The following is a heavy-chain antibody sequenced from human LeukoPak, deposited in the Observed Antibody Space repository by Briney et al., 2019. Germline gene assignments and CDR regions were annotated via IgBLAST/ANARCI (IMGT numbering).Heavy chain of an antibody. J-gene: IGHJ5*02. CDR3: ARDSSSYNWFDP. D-gene: IGHD6-13*01. CDR2: IYTSGST. Sequence: SETLSLTCTVSGGSISSYYWNWIRQPAGKGLEWIGRIYTSGSTSYSPFLKSRVTMSVDTSKNQISLKLTSVTAADTAVYYCARDSSSYNWFDPWGQGTLVTVSS. V-gene: IGHV4-4*07. CDR1: GGSISSYY.